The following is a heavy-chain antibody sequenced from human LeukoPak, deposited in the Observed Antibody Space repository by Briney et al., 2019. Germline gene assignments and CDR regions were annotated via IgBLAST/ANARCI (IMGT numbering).Heavy chain of an antibody. CDR3: ARVETTPPAYSSGWYNY. CDR1: GFTFSSYS. J-gene: IGHJ4*02. V-gene: IGHV3-21*01. CDR2: ISSSSSYI. Sequence: NPGGSLRLSCAASGFTFSSYSMNWVRQAPGKGLEWVSSISSSSSYIYYADSVKGRFTISRDNAKNSLYLQMNSLRAEDTAVYYCARVETTPPAYSSGWYNYWGQGTLVTVSS. D-gene: IGHD6-19*01.